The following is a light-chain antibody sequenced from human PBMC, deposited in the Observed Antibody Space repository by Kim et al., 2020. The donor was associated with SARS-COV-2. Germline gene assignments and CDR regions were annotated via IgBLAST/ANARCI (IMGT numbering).Light chain of an antibody. CDR1: QSIDRN. V-gene: IGKV3-15*01. CDR2: GAA. CDR3: HQYSKWPLT. J-gene: IGKJ4*01. Sequence: EIVMTQSPATLSVSPGERVTLSCRASQSIDRNLAWYQQKPGQAPRLLISGAATRATDLSARFSGSGSGTEVTLTISSLQSEDFAVYYCHQYSKWPLTFGGGTKVDIK.